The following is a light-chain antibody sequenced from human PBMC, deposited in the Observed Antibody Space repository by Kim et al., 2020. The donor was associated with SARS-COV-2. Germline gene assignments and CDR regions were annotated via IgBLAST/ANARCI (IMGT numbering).Light chain of an antibody. CDR2: GAS. J-gene: IGKJ1*01. CDR1: QSVSNSY. V-gene: IGKV3-20*01. Sequence: SPGERATPSCRASQSVSNSYLAWYQQKPGQAPRLLMYGASSRATGIPDRFSGSGSGTDFTLTISRLEPEDFAVYHCQQYGSLPPTFGQGTKVDIK. CDR3: QQYGSLPPT.